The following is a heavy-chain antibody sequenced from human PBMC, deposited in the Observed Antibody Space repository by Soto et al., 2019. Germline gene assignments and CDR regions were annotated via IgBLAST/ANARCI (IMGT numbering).Heavy chain of an antibody. V-gene: IGHV4-31*03. CDR2: IYYSGST. CDR3: ARDSRLGSGSYFKTGVDY. Sequence: SETLSLTCTVSGGSFSSGGYYWSWIRQHPGKGLEWIGYIYYSGSTYYNPSLKSRVTMSVDTSKNQFSLRLNSVTAADTAVYYCARDSRLGSGSYFKTGVDYWGQGTLVTVS. D-gene: IGHD3-10*01. CDR1: GGSFSSGGYY. J-gene: IGHJ4*02.